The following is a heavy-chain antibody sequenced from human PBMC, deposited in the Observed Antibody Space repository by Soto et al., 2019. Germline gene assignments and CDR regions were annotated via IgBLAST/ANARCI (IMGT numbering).Heavy chain of an antibody. Sequence: QVQLVESGGGVVQPGRSLRLSCAASGFTFSNYAIHWVRQAPGRGLEWVTVISFDGSNKYYADSVKGRFTISRDNSKNKLYLQMNSLRVEDTAVYYCAKHGIAWDQTLSQPNWFDPWGQGTLVTVSS. V-gene: IGHV3-30*18. CDR2: ISFDGSNK. CDR1: GFTFSNYA. CDR3: AKHGIAWDQTLSQPNWFDP. D-gene: IGHD2-2*01. J-gene: IGHJ5*02.